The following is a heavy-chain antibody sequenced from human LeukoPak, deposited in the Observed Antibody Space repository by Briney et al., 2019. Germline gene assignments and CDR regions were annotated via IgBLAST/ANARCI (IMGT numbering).Heavy chain of an antibody. Sequence: PSETLSLTCAVYGGSFSGYYWSWIRQPRGKELEWIGEINHSGSTNYNPSLKSRVTISVDTSKNQFSLKLSSVTAADTAVYYCTGHADGFKVAGYWGQGTLVTVSS. CDR3: TGHADGFKVAGY. D-gene: IGHD5-24*01. V-gene: IGHV4-34*01. CDR1: GGSFSGYY. CDR2: INHSGST. J-gene: IGHJ4*02.